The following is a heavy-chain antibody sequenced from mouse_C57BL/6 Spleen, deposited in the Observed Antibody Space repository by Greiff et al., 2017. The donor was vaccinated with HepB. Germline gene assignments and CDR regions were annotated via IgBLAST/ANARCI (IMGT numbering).Heavy chain of an antibody. CDR2: IDPSDSYT. D-gene: IGHD1-1*01. J-gene: IGHJ2*01. CDR3: ARGRIYYYGSSSYFDY. CDR1: GYTFTSYW. V-gene: IGHV1-69*01. Sequence: QVQLQQSGAELVMPGASVKLSCKASGYTFTSYWMHWVKQRPGQGLEWIGEIDPSDSYTNYNQKFKGKSTLTVDKSSSTAYMQLSSLTSEDSAVYYCARGRIYYYGSSSYFDYWGQGTTLTVSS.